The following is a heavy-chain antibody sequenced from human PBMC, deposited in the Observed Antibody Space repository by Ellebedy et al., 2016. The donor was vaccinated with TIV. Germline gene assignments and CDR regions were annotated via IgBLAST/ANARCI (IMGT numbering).Heavy chain of an antibody. Sequence: GESLKISCAASGFTFSNFWMNWVRQAPGKGLEWVANIKSDGSEEYYVDSVKGRFTISRANAKNSLFLQMNNLRAEDTAVYYCARMTRSAYYGTDYWGQGTLVTVSS. V-gene: IGHV3-7*01. CDR2: IKSDGSEE. J-gene: IGHJ4*02. D-gene: IGHD1-26*01. CDR1: GFTFSNFW. CDR3: ARMTRSAYYGTDY.